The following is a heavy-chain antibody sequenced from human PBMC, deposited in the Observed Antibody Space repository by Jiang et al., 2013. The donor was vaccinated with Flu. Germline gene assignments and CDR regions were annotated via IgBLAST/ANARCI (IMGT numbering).Heavy chain of an antibody. Sequence: RLSCVASGFTFSSYAMSWVRQAPGKGLEWVSTLRGSGGSTYYADSVKGRFTISRDSSKNTLYLQMNSLRAEDTAFYYCAKGGTGSIDWFDPWGQGTLVTVSS. J-gene: IGHJ5*02. CDR1: GFTFSSYA. V-gene: IGHV3-23*01. CDR2: LRGSGGST. CDR3: AKGGTGSIDWFDP. D-gene: IGHD1-1*01.